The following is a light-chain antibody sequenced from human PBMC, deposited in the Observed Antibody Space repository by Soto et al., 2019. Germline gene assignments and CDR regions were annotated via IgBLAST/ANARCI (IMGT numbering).Light chain of an antibody. J-gene: IGLJ2*01. Sequence: QTVVTQEPSFSVSPGRTVTLTCGLSSGSVSTSYYPSWYQQTPGQAPRTLIYSTNTRSSGVPDRFSGSILGNKAALTITGAQADDESDYYCVLYMGSGVPQFGGGTKLTVL. CDR1: SGSVSTSYY. V-gene: IGLV8-61*01. CDR2: STN. CDR3: VLYMGSGVPQ.